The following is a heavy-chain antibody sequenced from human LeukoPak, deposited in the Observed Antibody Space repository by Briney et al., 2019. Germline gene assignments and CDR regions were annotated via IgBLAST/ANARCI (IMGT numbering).Heavy chain of an antibody. J-gene: IGHJ6*02. V-gene: IGHV3-33*01. CDR2: IWYDGTNK. D-gene: IGHD3-22*01. CDR1: GFTFSSYG. Sequence: PGGSLRLSCAASGFTFSSYGMHWVRQAPGKGLEWVAVIWYDGTNKYYADSVKGRFTISRDNSKNTLYLQMNSLRAEVTAVYYCARERKGSSGYSYYYYYYGMDVWGQGTTVTVSS. CDR3: ARERKGSSGYSYYYYYYGMDV.